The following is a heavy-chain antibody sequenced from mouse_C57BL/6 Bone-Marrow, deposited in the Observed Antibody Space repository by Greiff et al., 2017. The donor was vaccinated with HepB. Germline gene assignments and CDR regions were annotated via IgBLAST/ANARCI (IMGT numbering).Heavy chain of an antibody. D-gene: IGHD1-1*02. CDR2: IHPNSGST. Sequence: QVQLQHSGAELVKPGASVKLSCKASGYTFTSYWMHWVKQRPGQGLEWIGMIHPNSGSTNYNEKFKSKATLTVDKSSSTAYMQLSSLTSEDSAVYYCARWGGPPREDYWGQGTSVTVSS. CDR1: GYTFTSYW. CDR3: ARWGGPPREDY. V-gene: IGHV1-64*01. J-gene: IGHJ4*01.